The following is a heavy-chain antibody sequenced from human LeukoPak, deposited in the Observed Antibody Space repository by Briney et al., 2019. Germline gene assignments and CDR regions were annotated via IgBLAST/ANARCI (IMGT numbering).Heavy chain of an antibody. CDR1: GFTFSSYS. Sequence: PGGSLRLSCAASGFTFSSYSMNWVRQAPGKGLEWVSSISSSSSYIYYADSVKGRFTISRDNAKNSLYLQMNSLRAEDTAVYYCARDAPYYYDSSGYYSMEYFQHWGQGTLVTVSS. V-gene: IGHV3-21*01. CDR3: ARDAPYYYDSSGYYSMEYFQH. CDR2: ISSSSSYI. J-gene: IGHJ1*01. D-gene: IGHD3-22*01.